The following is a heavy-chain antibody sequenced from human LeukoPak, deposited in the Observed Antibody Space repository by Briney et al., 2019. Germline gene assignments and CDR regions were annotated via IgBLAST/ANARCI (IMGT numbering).Heavy chain of an antibody. J-gene: IGHJ4*02. CDR1: GLTFSSYN. CDR2: ISSSSSTI. CDR3: ARVGAQLWPDY. D-gene: IGHD5-18*01. V-gene: IGHV3-48*01. Sequence: PGGSLRLSCAASGLTFSSYNMNWVRQAPGKGLEWVSYISSSSSTIYYADSVKGRFTISRDNAKNSLYLQMNRLRAEDTAVYYCARVGAQLWPDYWGQGTLVTVSS.